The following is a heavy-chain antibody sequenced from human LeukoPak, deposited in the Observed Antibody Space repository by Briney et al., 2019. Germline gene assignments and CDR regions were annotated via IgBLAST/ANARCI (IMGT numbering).Heavy chain of an antibody. CDR3: AKQEAGGDFWSGYKD. V-gene: IGHV3-23*01. CDR2: ISGSGGST. CDR1: GFTFGSYA. D-gene: IGHD3-3*01. Sequence: GGSLRLSCAASGFTFGSYAMSWVRQAPGKGLEWVSAISGSGGSTYYADSVKGRFTISRDNSKNTLYLQMNSLRAEDTAVYYCAKQEAGGDFWSGYKDWGQGTLVTVSS. J-gene: IGHJ4*02.